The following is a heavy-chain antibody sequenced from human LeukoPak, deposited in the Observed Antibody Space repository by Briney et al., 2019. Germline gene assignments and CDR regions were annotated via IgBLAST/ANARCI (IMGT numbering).Heavy chain of an antibody. CDR1: GFTFSSYR. J-gene: IGHJ4*02. D-gene: IGHD5-24*01. CDR2: MKHDGSEF. Sequence: GGSLRLSCAASGFTFSSYRMSWVRQAPGKGLEWVANMKHDGSEFYYADSVKGRFTISRDHAKNALYLQMNNLRAEDTSVYYCARDRRDGYNLLDYWGQGTLVTVSS. CDR3: ARDRRDGYNLLDY. V-gene: IGHV3-7*01.